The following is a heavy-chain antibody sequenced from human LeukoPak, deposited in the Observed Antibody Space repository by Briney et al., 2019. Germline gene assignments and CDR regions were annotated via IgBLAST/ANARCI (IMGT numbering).Heavy chain of an antibody. Sequence: ASVTVSCKTSVYTFASYGVTWVRQAPGQGLEWMGWISTYNGHTNYAQKLQGRVTMTTDTSTSTAYMELRSLRSDDTAVYYCARQVDSTMALPDYWGQGTLVTVSS. CDR3: ARQVDSTMALPDY. V-gene: IGHV1-18*01. J-gene: IGHJ4*02. CDR2: ISTYNGHT. CDR1: VYTFASYG. D-gene: IGHD3-10*01.